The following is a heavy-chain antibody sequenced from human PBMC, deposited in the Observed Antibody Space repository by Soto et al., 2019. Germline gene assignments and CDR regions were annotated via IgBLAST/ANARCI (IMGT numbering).Heavy chain of an antibody. Sequence: PSESLSLTCTVAGGTISIGGYYWSWIRQHPGKGLEWIGYIYYSGSTYYNPSLKSRVTISVDTSKNQFSLKLSSVTAADTAVYYCARIPIASSSRFCYYYDYWRQGKVITVSS. CDR2: IYYSGST. V-gene: IGHV4-31*03. D-gene: IGHD6-13*01. CDR1: GGTISIGGYY. CDR3: ARIPIASSSRFCYYYDY. J-gene: IGHJ4*02.